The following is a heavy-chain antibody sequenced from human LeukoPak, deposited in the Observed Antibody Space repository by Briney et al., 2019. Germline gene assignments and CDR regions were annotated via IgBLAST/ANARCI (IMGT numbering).Heavy chain of an antibody. V-gene: IGHV3-23*01. D-gene: IGHD6-13*01. J-gene: IGHJ4*02. CDR1: GFSFSSYA. CDR2: VSNTGETT. CDR3: AKEGSSSYYRTQSYYFDS. Sequence: GGSLRLSCEASGFSFSSYAMSWVRQAPGKGLEWISAVSNTGETTYYGDSVKGRFTVSRDNSRKIMYLQMNRLGAEDTAVYYCAKEGSSSYYRTQSYYFDSWGQGTLVTVSS.